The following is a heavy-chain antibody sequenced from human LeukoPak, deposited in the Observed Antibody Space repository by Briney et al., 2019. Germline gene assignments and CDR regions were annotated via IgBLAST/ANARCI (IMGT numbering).Heavy chain of an antibody. J-gene: IGHJ4*02. V-gene: IGHV5-51*01. CDR3: ARVLWFGELLSLPFDY. Sequence: GESLLISCKASGYSFTSYWIGWVRQLPGKGLEWMGMIYPGDSDTRYSPSFQGQVTISADKSITTAYLQWSSLKASDTAMYYCARVLWFGELLSLPFDYWGQGTLVTVSS. CDR2: IYPGDSDT. D-gene: IGHD3-10*01. CDR1: GYSFTSYW.